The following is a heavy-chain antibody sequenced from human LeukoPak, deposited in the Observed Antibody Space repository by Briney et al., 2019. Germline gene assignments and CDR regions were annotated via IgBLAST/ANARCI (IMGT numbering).Heavy chain of an antibody. CDR2: ISGSGGST. CDR3: AKPGDCGGDCQLDAFDI. Sequence: GGSLRLSCAASGFTFSSCAMSWVRQAPGKGLEGVSAISGSGGSTYYADSVKGRFTISRDNSKNTLYLQMNSLRAEDTAVYYCAKPGDCGGDCQLDAFDIWGQGTMVTVSS. CDR1: GFTFSSCA. D-gene: IGHD2-21*01. V-gene: IGHV3-23*01. J-gene: IGHJ3*02.